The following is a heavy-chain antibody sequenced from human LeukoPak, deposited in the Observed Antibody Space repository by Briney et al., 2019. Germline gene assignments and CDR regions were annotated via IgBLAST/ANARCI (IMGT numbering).Heavy chain of an antibody. Sequence: GGSLRLSCAASGFTVSSNYMSWVRQAPGKGLEWVSAIYSGGSAYYADSVKGRFTISRHNSKNTLYLQMNSLRAEDTAVYYCARDKGWLQLYAFDIWGQGTMVTVSS. D-gene: IGHD5-24*01. CDR3: ARDKGWLQLYAFDI. V-gene: IGHV3-53*01. CDR1: GFTVSSNY. J-gene: IGHJ3*02. CDR2: IYSGGSA.